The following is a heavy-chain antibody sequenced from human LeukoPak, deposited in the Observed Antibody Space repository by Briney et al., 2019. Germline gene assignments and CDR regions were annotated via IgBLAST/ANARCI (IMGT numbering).Heavy chain of an antibody. J-gene: IGHJ4*02. CDR1: GYTFTSYG. Sequence: GASVKVSCKASGYTFTSYGISWVRQAPGQGLEWMGWISAYNGSTNYAQKLQGRVTMTTDTSTSTAYMELRSLRSDDTAVYYCARTPKQALMVRGVIPDYWGQGTLVTVSS. V-gene: IGHV1-18*01. CDR2: ISAYNGST. D-gene: IGHD3-10*01. CDR3: ARTPKQALMVRGVIPDY.